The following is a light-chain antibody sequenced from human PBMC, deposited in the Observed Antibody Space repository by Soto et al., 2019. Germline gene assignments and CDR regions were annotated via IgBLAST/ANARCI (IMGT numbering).Light chain of an antibody. CDR1: QTISRNY. V-gene: IGKV3-20*01. CDR3: HQYGTSPPWT. J-gene: IGKJ1*01. Sequence: IVLTQSPGTLSLSPGERVTLSCMASQTISRNYLAWYQQKPGLAPRLIMYHGSRRAAGTPDRFSGSGSGTDFTLTISRLEPEDFAVYYCHQYGTSPPWTFGQGTKVDIK. CDR2: HGS.